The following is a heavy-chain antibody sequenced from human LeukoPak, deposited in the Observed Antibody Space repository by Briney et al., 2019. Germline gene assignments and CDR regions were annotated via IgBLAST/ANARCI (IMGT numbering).Heavy chain of an antibody. Sequence: GASVKVSCKASGYTFTGYYMHWVRQAPGQGLEWMGWINPNSGGTNYAQKFQGRVTMTRDTSISTAYMELSRLRSDDTAVYYCARATWGFLGFRAFDIWGQGTMVTVSS. CDR1: GYTFTGYY. CDR3: ARATWGFLGFRAFDI. V-gene: IGHV1-2*02. CDR2: INPNSGGT. D-gene: IGHD3-3*01. J-gene: IGHJ3*02.